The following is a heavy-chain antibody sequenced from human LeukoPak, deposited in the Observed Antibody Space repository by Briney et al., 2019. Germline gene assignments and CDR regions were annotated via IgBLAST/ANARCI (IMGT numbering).Heavy chain of an antibody. CDR3: ARDRLGPTAPFDY. D-gene: IGHD1-26*01. Sequence: GGSLRLSCAASGFAFGDYYMSWIRQAPGKGLEWVSYIGSFGTTIYYADSVKGRFTVSRDNAKNSLYLQMNSLRVEDTAVYYCARDRLGPTAPFDYWGQGTLVTVSS. J-gene: IGHJ4*02. CDR1: GFAFGDYY. CDR2: IGSFGTTI. V-gene: IGHV3-11*01.